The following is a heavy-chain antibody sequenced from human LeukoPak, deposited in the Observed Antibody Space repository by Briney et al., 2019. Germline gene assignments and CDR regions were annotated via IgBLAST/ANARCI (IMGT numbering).Heavy chain of an antibody. Sequence: GGSLRLSCAASGFTFSSYWMHWVRQAPGKGLVWVSRISSDGSSTSYADSVKGRFSTSRDNAKNTLHLQMNSLRAEDTAVYYCAKAVGTTNMGSWGQGALVTVSS. CDR3: AKAVGTTNMGS. V-gene: IGHV3-74*01. J-gene: IGHJ5*02. CDR2: ISSDGSST. CDR1: GFTFSSYW. D-gene: IGHD2-2*01.